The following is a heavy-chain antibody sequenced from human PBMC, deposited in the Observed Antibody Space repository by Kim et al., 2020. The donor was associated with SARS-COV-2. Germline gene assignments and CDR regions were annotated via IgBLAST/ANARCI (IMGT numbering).Heavy chain of an antibody. V-gene: IGHV3-15*01. J-gene: IGHJ4*02. CDR1: GFTFSNAW. CDR3: ITEVRVIAAAGLVDY. D-gene: IGHD6-13*01. CDR2: IKSKTDGGTT. Sequence: GGSLRLSCAASGFTFSNAWMSWVRQAPGKGLEWVGRIKSKTDGGTTDYAAPVKGRFTISRDDSKNTLYLQMNSLKTEDTAVYYCITEVRVIAAAGLVDYWGQGTLVTVSS.